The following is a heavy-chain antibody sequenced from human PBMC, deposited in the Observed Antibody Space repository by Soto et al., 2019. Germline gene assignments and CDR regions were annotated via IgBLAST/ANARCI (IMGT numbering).Heavy chain of an antibody. D-gene: IGHD4-17*01. CDR2: MNPNSGNT. CDR3: ARTLYGDNVDY. CDR1: GDTFTSYD. V-gene: IGHV1-8*01. Sequence: QVQLVQSGAEVKKPAASVKVSCKASGDTFTSYDMNWEQQDTGQGLEWMGWMNPNSGNTGYAQKFQGRVTMTRNTSISTAYMELSSLISEDTAVYYCARTLYGDNVDYWGQGTLVTVSS. J-gene: IGHJ4*02.